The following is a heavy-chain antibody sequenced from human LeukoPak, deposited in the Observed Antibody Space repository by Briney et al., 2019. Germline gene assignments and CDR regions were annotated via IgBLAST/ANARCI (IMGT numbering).Heavy chain of an antibody. V-gene: IGHV4-61*01. J-gene: IGHJ4*02. Sequence: SETLSLTCTVSGGSISSSSYYWSWIRQPPGKGLEWIGYIYYSGSTNYNPSLKSRVTISVDTSKNQFSLKLSSVTAADTAVYYCARTHHPNDFWSGYYPYYFDYWGQGTLVTVSS. CDR1: GGSISSSSYY. CDR3: ARTHHPNDFWSGYYPYYFDY. CDR2: IYYSGST. D-gene: IGHD3-3*01.